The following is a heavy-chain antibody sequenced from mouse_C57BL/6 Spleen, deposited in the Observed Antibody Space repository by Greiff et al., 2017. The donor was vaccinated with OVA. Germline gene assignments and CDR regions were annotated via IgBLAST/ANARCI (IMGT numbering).Heavy chain of an antibody. CDR3: ARLDYGSSYWYFDV. V-gene: IGHV1-82*01. Sequence: VQLQQSGPELVKPGASVKISCKASGYAFSSSWMNWVQQRPGKGLEWIGRIYPGDGDTNYTGKFKGKATLTADKSSSTAYMQLSSLTSEDSAVYFCARLDYGSSYWYFDVWGTGTTVTVSS. CDR1: GYAFSSSW. D-gene: IGHD1-1*01. CDR2: IYPGDGDT. J-gene: IGHJ1*03.